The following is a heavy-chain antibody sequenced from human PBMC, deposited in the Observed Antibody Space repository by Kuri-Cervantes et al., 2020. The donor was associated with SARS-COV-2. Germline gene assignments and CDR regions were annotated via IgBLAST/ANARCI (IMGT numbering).Heavy chain of an antibody. CDR1: GYSFSSFA. CDR3: AKSGLYTSNWNLFDH. D-gene: IGHD6-13*01. V-gene: IGHV3-23*01. CDR2: ISGGGYST. J-gene: IGHJ4*02. Sequence: GESLKISCAASGYSFSSFALSWVRQAPGKGLEWVSSISGGGYSTYYADSVKGRFTIPRDTSQKTLYLQMNSLRADDTALYYCAKSGLYTSNWNLFDHWGQGTLVTVSS.